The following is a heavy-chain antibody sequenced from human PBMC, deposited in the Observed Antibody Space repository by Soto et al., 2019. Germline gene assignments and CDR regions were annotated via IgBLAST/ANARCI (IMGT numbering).Heavy chain of an antibody. Sequence: QVQLQQWGAGLVKPSETLSLSCAVYGQSFSGHSWAWICQPPGKGLEWLGESNESGSTYYNPSLTRRVTISTDTSTNQFSLKLSSVSAADTAAYFCARGSGIVALPGELEDVNYDYWGQGTLVNVSS. CDR3: ARGSGIVALPGELEDVNYDY. CDR2: SNESGST. J-gene: IGHJ4*02. V-gene: IGHV4-34*01. D-gene: IGHD1-1*01. CDR1: GQSFSGHS.